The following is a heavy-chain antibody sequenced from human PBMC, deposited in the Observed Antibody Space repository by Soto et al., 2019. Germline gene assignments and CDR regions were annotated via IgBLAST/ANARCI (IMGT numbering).Heavy chain of an antibody. D-gene: IGHD1-26*01. J-gene: IGHJ6*03. CDR3: AKDPGKLSVTQYYYYMDV. Sequence: GGSLRLSCAASGFTFSSYAMSWVRQAPGKGLEWVSAISGSGGSTYYADSVKGRFTISRDNSKNTLYLQMNSLRAEDTAVYYCAKDPGKLSVTQYYYYMDVWGKGTTVTVSS. V-gene: IGHV3-23*01. CDR1: GFTFSSYA. CDR2: ISGSGGST.